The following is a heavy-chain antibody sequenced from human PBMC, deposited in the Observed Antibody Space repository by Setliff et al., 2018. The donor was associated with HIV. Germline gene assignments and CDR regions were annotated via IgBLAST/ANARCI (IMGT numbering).Heavy chain of an antibody. CDR3: SRSGVPPYYYYGMDV. Sequence: WASVKVSCKASGYTFTTYGANWVRQAPGQGLEWMGWINSYNGNTKFAQKFQGRVTMTTDTSTTTAFMELRSLKADDTGIYYCSRSGVPPYYYYGMDVWGQGTTVTV. CDR1: GYTFTTYG. D-gene: IGHD3-10*01. V-gene: IGHV1-18*04. J-gene: IGHJ6*02. CDR2: INSYNGNT.